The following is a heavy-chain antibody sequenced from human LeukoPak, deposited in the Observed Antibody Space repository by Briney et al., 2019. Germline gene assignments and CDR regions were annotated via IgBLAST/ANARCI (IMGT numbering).Heavy chain of an antibody. Sequence: ASVKVSCKASGYTFSSYGIIWVRQAPGQGLEWMGWVSAFYGNTDYAPKLQGRVTMTTDTSTTTAYMELRSLTSDDTAVYYCARRGGSYSHSDFWGQGTLVTVSS. CDR1: GYTFSSYG. D-gene: IGHD1-26*01. CDR3: ARRGGSYSHSDF. V-gene: IGHV1-18*01. CDR2: VSAFYGNT. J-gene: IGHJ4*02.